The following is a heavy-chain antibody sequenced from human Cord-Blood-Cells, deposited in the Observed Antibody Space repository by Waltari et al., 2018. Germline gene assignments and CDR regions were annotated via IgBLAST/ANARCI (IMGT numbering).Heavy chain of an antibody. CDR1: GFTLSRKV. CDR2: IWYDGINK. J-gene: IGHJ4*02. Sequence: QVQLVESGGGVVQPGRSLRPSCAASGFTLSRKVLHWVRPGQAKGLEWVAVIWYDGINKYYADSVKGRFTISRDNSKNTLYLQMNSLRAEDTAVYYCARDAPYCSGGSCYLDYWGQGTLVTVSS. D-gene: IGHD2-15*01. V-gene: IGHV3-33*01. CDR3: ARDAPYCSGGSCYLDY.